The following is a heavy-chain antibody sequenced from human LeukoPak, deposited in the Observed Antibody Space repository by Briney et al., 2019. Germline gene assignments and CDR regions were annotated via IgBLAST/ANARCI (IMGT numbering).Heavy chain of an antibody. V-gene: IGHV3-33*01. J-gene: IGHJ5*02. CDR1: GFSFNSHG. Sequence: QSGGSLRLSCAASGFSFNSHGFFWVRQAPGKGLEWVALIWYDGSKKLYADSVKGRFTISRDDSKNTVFLQMNSLRDEDTAVYHCARDLGNFDRGGSYFDPWGQGALVIVSS. CDR2: IWYDGSKK. D-gene: IGHD5-24*01. CDR3: ARDLGNFDRGGSYFDP.